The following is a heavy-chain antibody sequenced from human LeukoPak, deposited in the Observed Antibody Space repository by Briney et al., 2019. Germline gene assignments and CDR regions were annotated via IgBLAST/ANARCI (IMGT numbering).Heavy chain of an antibody. V-gene: IGHV1-69*04. CDR3: ARDLYDSCDTPNWFDP. J-gene: IGHJ5*02. CDR2: IIPIFVA. CDR1: GGTFSSYA. Sequence: ASVKVSCKASGGTFSSYAISWVRQAPGQGLEWMGRIIPIFVANYAQKFQGRVTITADKSTSTAYMELSSLRSEDTAVYYCARDLYDSCDTPNWFDPWGQGTLVTVSS. D-gene: IGHD3-22*01.